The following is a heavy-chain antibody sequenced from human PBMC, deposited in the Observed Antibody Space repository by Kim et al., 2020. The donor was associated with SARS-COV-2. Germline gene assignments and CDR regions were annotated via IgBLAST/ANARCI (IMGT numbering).Heavy chain of an antibody. D-gene: IGHD6-13*01. CDR3: AREMAAGASAFDI. V-gene: IGHV3-13*01. J-gene: IGHJ3*02. Sequence: SQVSVKGRFTISRETSKNSRYLQMNNLRAADTAVSYCAREMAAGASAFDIWGQGAMVTVSS.